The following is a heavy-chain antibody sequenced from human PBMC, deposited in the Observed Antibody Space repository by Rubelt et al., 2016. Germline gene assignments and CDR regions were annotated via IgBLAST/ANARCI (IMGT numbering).Heavy chain of an antibody. Sequence: QVQLVESGGGVVQPGRSLRLSCAASGFTFSRYAMHWVRQAPGTGLEWVAVISYDGSNKYYADSVKGRFTISRDNSKNTLYLQMNSLRAEDTAVYYCAREITPADLDWGQGTLVTVSS. V-gene: IGHV3-30*04. D-gene: IGHD2-2*01. J-gene: IGHJ4*02. CDR2: ISYDGSNK. CDR3: AREITPADLD. CDR1: GFTFSRYA.